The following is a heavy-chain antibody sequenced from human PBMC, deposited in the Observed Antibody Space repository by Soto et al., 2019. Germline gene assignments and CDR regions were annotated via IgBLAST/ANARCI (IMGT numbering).Heavy chain of an antibody. D-gene: IGHD1-1*01. J-gene: IGHJ4*02. CDR1: GFAFGSCG. CDR2: VSPHGANT. Sequence: GGSLRLSCVASGFAFGSCGMNWVRQAPGKGLEWVAGVSPHGANTYYADSVRGRFIISRDDSRNTVSLDMNSLRGDDSAVYYCATEGAKTTWNFDYWGQGTVVTVSS. V-gene: IGHV3-23*01. CDR3: ATEGAKTTWNFDY.